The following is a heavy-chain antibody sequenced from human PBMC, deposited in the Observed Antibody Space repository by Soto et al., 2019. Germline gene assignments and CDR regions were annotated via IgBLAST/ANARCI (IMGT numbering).Heavy chain of an antibody. D-gene: IGHD6-19*01. Sequence: EVQLAESGGGLVLTGGPLRLSCAASGFSFVSYWMHWVRQVLGEGLAWVSRINGNADNSDYADSVKGRFTISRDNAMKRLYLQMESLRADDTGVYYCVRDFRGAVAGSEFDHWGQGTLVTVSS. CDR2: INGNADNS. V-gene: IGHV3-74*01. CDR1: GFSFVSYW. CDR3: VRDFRGAVAGSEFDH. J-gene: IGHJ4*02.